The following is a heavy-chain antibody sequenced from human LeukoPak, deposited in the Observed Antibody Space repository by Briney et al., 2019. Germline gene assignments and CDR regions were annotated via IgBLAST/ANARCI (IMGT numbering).Heavy chain of an antibody. J-gene: IGHJ3*02. CDR1: GGTFSSYA. D-gene: IGHD3-22*01. CDR2: ISAYNGNT. V-gene: IGHV1-18*01. Sequence: ASVKVSCKASGGTFSSYAISWVRQAPGQGLEWMGWISAYNGNTNYAQKLQGRVTMTTDTSTSTAYMELRSLRSDDTAVYYCAGSPNYYDSSGYFGAFDIWGQGTMVTVSS. CDR3: AGSPNYYDSSGYFGAFDI.